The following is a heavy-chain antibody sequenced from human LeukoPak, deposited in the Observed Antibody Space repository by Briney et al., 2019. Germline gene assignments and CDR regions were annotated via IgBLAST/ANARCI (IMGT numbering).Heavy chain of an antibody. J-gene: IGHJ6*02. CDR2: IGTSGSYI. CDR3: ARDWRYSSSSHYYFGLDV. D-gene: IGHD6-6*01. CDR1: GFTFSSYT. Sequence: GGSLRLSCAASGFTFSSYTMNWIRQAPGKGLEWVSSIGTSGSYINYADSVRGRFTISRDNATDSLFLQMYSLRAEDTAVYYCARDWRYSSSSHYYFGLDVWGQGTTVTVS. V-gene: IGHV3-21*01.